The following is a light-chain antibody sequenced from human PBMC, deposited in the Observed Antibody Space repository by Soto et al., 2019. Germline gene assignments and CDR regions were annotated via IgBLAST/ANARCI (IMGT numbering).Light chain of an antibody. CDR2: NNN. CDR3: AAWDDSLNGLV. V-gene: IGLV1-44*01. Sequence: QSVLTQPPSASGTPGQRVTISCSGSSSNIGRNTVNWYQQLPGTAPKLLIYNNNQRPSGVPDLFSGSKSGTSASLAISGLQSEDEADYYCAAWDDSLNGLVFGTGTKLTVL. J-gene: IGLJ1*01. CDR1: SSNIGRNT.